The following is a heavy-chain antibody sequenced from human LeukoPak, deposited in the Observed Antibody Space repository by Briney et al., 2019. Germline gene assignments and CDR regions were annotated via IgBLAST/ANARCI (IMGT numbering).Heavy chain of an antibody. CDR2: INHRGST. Sequence: SETLSLTCAVYGGSFSGYYWSWIRQPPGKGLEWIGEINHRGSTNYNPSLKSRVTISVDTSKNQFSLKLSSVTAADTAVYYCARVNYYDSSGLDYWGQGTLVTVSS. D-gene: IGHD3-22*01. CDR1: GGSFSGYY. V-gene: IGHV4-34*01. CDR3: ARVNYYDSSGLDY. J-gene: IGHJ4*02.